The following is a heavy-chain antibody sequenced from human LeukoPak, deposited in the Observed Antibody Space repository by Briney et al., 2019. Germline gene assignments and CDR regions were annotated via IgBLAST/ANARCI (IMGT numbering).Heavy chain of an antibody. CDR2: ISSSSSYI. Sequence: GGSLSLSCAASGFTFSCCSMSWVRQAPGQGLEWVSSISSSSSYIYYADSVKGRFTISRDNAKNSLYLQMNSLRAEDTAVYYCARDNPPTYYDSSGYYYGEGYWGQGTLVTVSS. D-gene: IGHD3-22*01. CDR1: GFTFSCCS. J-gene: IGHJ4*02. CDR3: ARDNPPTYYDSSGYYYGEGY. V-gene: IGHV3-21*01.